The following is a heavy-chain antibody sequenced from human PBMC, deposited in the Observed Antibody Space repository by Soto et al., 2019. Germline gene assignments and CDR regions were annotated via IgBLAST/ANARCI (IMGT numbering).Heavy chain of an antibody. Sequence: QVQLLQSGAEVKRPGSSVKVSCEASGGTFSSLGFTWVRQAPGQGLEWMGGIIPISGRTTFAQKFQGRVTLTADESTRATYIELTTLTSDDTAMYYCASRGTQGRWLEFADYWGQGTLVSVSS. CDR1: GGTFSSLG. J-gene: IGHJ4*02. D-gene: IGHD5-12*01. V-gene: IGHV1-69*01. CDR2: IIPISGRT. CDR3: ASRGTQGRWLEFADY.